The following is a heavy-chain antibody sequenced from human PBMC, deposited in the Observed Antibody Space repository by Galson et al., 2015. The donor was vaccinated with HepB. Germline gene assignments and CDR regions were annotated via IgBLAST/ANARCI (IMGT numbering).Heavy chain of an antibody. CDR1: GYTFTSYG. Sequence: QSGAEVKKPGASVKVSCKASGYTFTSYGISWVRQAPGQGLEWMGWISAYNGNTNYAQKLQGRVTMTTDTSTSTAYMELRSLRSDDTAVYYCARDRPYYGDYAPPQHWYFDLWGRGTLVTVSS. D-gene: IGHD4-17*01. J-gene: IGHJ2*01. V-gene: IGHV1-18*01. CDR2: ISAYNGNT. CDR3: ARDRPYYGDYAPPQHWYFDL.